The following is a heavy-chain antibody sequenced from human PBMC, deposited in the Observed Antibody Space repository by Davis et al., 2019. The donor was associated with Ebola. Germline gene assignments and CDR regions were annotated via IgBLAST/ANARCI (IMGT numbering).Heavy chain of an antibody. CDR1: GFTFSSYA. D-gene: IGHD6-13*01. CDR2: ISGSGGST. J-gene: IGHJ3*02. V-gene: IGHV3-23*01. Sequence: GESLKISCAASGFTFSSYAMSWVRQAPGKGLEWVSAISGSGGSTYYADSVKGRFTISRDNSKNTLYLQMNSLRAEDTAVYYCAKDPYSSSWFDAFDIWGQGTMVTVSS. CDR3: AKDPYSSSWFDAFDI.